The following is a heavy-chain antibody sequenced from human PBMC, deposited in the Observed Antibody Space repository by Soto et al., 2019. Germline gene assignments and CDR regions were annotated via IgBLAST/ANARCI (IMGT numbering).Heavy chain of an antibody. CDR2: IKQDGSEK. J-gene: IGHJ6*03. D-gene: IGHD5-12*01. CDR3: ARIYKYHYYYMDV. V-gene: IGHV3-7*01. Sequence: PGGSLRLSCAASGFTFSTYWMTWVRQAPGKGLEWVANIKQDGSEKYYVDSVKGRFTISRDNAKNSLNLQMNSLGAEDTAVYYCARIYKYHYYYMDVWGKGTTVTVSS. CDR1: GFTFSTYW.